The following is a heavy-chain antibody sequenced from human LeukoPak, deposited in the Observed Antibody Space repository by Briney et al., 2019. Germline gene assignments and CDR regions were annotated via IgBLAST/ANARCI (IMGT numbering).Heavy chain of an antibody. Sequence: GGSLRLSCAASGFTFSSYAMSWVRQAPGKGLEWVSAISGSGGSTYYADSVKGRFTISSDNSKNTLYLQMTSLRAEDTAVYYCAKDLGYYDSSGYPNWFDPWGQGTLVTVSS. CDR1: GFTFSSYA. V-gene: IGHV3-23*01. CDR3: AKDLGYYDSSGYPNWFDP. D-gene: IGHD3-22*01. CDR2: ISGSGGST. J-gene: IGHJ5*02.